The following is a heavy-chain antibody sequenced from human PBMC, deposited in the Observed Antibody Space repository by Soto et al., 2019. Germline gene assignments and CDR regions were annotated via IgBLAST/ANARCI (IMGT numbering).Heavy chain of an antibody. Sequence: QVQLVESGGGVVQPGRSLRLSCAASGFTFSSYAIHWVRQAPGKGLEWVTVISYDGSNKYYADSVKGRFTISRDNSKSTLYLQMNSLRAEDTAVYYCARAGGSNKFYYYYYGMDVWGQGTTVTVSS. CDR1: GFTFSSYA. CDR3: ARAGGSNKFYYYYYGMDV. V-gene: IGHV3-30-3*01. CDR2: ISYDGSNK. J-gene: IGHJ6*02. D-gene: IGHD6-13*01.